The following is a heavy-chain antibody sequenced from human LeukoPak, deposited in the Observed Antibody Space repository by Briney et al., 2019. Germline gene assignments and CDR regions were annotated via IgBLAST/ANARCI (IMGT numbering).Heavy chain of an antibody. V-gene: IGHV3-30*18. CDR3: AKLGAGGYNLAY. CDR1: GFSFSTYG. J-gene: IGHJ4*02. D-gene: IGHD5-24*01. Sequence: PGRSLRLSYAASGFSFSTYGMHWVRQAPGKGLEWLSVISYDGSNKYYADSVKGRFSISRDNSKNTLYLQMNSLRAEDTAVYYCAKLGAGGYNLAYWGQGTLVTVSS. CDR2: ISYDGSNK.